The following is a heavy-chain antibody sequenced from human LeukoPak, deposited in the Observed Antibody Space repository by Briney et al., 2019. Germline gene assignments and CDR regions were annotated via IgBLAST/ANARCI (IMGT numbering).Heavy chain of an antibody. CDR3: ARHRFSTNPRLDWFDP. D-gene: IGHD6-13*01. CDR2: INHSGST. CDR1: DGSFSGYY. V-gene: IGHV4-34*01. Sequence: SETLSLTCAVYDGSFSGYYWSWIRQPPGKGLEWIGEINHSGSTNYNPSLKSRVTISIDTSKNQFSLKLSSVTAADTAVYYCARHRFSTNPRLDWFDPWGQGTLVTVSS. J-gene: IGHJ5*02.